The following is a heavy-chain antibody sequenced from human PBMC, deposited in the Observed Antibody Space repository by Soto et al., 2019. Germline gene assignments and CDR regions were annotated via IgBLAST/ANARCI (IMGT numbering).Heavy chain of an antibody. CDR2: INHSGST. CDR1: GGSFSGYY. CDR3: ARAFAIGWYTYFFDY. V-gene: IGHV4-34*01. J-gene: IGHJ4*02. D-gene: IGHD6-19*01. Sequence: PSETLSLTCAVYGGSFSGYYLTWIRQPPGTGLEWIGEINHSGSTNYNPPLKSRVTISVDTSKNQFYLGLSSVTAADTAVYYCARAFAIGWYTYFFDYWGQGPLVTVSS.